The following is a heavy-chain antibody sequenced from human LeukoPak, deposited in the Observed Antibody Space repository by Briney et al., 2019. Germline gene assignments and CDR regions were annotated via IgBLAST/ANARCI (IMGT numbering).Heavy chain of an antibody. CDR2: INPNSGGT. CDR3: ARDRTAIAAAGTHFDY. Sequence: ASVKVSCKASGYTFTGYYMHWVRQAPGQGLEWMGWINPNSGGTNYAQKFQGRVTMTRDTSISTAYMELSRLRSDDTAVYYCARDRTAIAAAGTHFDYWGQGTLVTVSS. CDR1: GYTFTGYY. D-gene: IGHD6-13*01. V-gene: IGHV1-2*02. J-gene: IGHJ4*02.